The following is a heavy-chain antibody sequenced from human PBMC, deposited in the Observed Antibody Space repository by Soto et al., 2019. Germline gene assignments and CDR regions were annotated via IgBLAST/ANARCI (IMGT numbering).Heavy chain of an antibody. D-gene: IGHD2-8*01. CDR2: ISGSGGST. V-gene: IGHV3-23*01. CDR1: GFTFSSYA. Sequence: GGSLRLSCAASGFTFSSYAMSWVRQAPGKGLEWVSAISGSGGSTYYADSVKGRFTISRDNSKNTLYLQMNSLRAEDTAVYYCAKDALGYCTNGVCYKDYWGQGTLVTVSS. CDR3: AKDALGYCTNGVCYKDY. J-gene: IGHJ4*02.